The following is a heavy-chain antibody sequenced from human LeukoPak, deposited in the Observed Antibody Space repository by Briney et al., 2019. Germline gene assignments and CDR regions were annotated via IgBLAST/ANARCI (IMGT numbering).Heavy chain of an antibody. V-gene: IGHV1-69*13. D-gene: IGHD2-15*01. CDR2: IIPIFGTA. CDR3: ARDPALFGVVVVAATSYNWFDP. J-gene: IGHJ5*02. Sequence: SVNVSCKASGGTFSSYAISWVRQAPGQGLEWMGGIIPIFGTANYAQKFQGRVTITADESTSTAYMELSSLRSEDTAVYYCARDPALFGVVVVAATSYNWFDPWGQGTLVTVSS. CDR1: GGTFSSYA.